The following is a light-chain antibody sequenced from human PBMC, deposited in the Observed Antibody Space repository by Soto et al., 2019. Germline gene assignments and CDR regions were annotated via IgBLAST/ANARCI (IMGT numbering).Light chain of an antibody. CDR2: GNS. CDR1: TSNIGAGYD. CDR3: QAYDSRLSAWV. J-gene: IGLJ3*02. Sequence: QSVLTQPPSVSGAPGQRVTISCTGSTSNIGAGYDVHWYQQLPGTAPKLLISGNSNRPSGVPDRFSGSKSGTSASLAISGLQAEDEAEYYCQAYDSRLSAWVFGGGTQLTVL. V-gene: IGLV1-40*01.